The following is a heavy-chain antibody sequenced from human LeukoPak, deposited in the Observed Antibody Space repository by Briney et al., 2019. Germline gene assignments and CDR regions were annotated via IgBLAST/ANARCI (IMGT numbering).Heavy chain of an antibody. CDR3: ARLITTSGWYEDY. D-gene: IGHD6-19*01. V-gene: IGHV3-23*01. Sequence: GWALRLSCAASGFTFSSYAMNWVRQAPGKGLEWFSAITNSGGSTYYAVSVKGRFTISRDNSKYTLHLQLNSLRAEDTAVYFCARLITTSGWYEDYWGQGTLATVSS. CDR1: GFTFSSYA. CDR2: ITNSGGST. J-gene: IGHJ4*02.